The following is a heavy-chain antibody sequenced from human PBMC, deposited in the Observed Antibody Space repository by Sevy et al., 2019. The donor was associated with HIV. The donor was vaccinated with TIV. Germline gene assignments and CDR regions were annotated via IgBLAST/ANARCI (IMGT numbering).Heavy chain of an antibody. D-gene: IGHD6-19*01. J-gene: IGHJ3*02. CDR3: AKDTREQWLRGGAFDI. CDR2: ISGSGGST. V-gene: IGHV3-23*01. CDR1: GFTFSSYA. Sequence: GGSLRLSCAASGFTFSSYAMSWVHQAPGKGLEWVSAISGSGGSTYYADSVKGRFTISRDNSKNTLYLQMNSLRAEDTAVYYCAKDTREQWLRGGAFDIWGQGTMVTVSS.